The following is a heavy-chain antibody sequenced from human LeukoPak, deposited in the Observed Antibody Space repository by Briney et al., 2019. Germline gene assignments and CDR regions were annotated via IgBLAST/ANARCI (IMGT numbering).Heavy chain of an antibody. J-gene: IGHJ4*02. CDR3: ARGSSLRYFDWLLQAPDY. CDR1: GGSISHYY. V-gene: IGHV4-59*01. Sequence: PSGTLPLTCTVSGGSISHYYWSWIRQPPGKGLEWIGYIYYSGSTNYNPSLKSRVTISLDTSKNQFSLKLSSVTAADTAVYYCARGSSLRYFDWLLQAPDYWGQGTLVTVSS. D-gene: IGHD3-9*01. CDR2: IYYSGST.